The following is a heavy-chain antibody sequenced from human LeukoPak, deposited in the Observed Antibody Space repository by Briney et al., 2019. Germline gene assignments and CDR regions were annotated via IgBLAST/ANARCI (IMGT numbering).Heavy chain of an antibody. Sequence: PGGSLRLSCAASGFTFSSYGMHWVRQAPGKGLEWVAVIWYDGSNKYYADSVKGRFTISRDNSKNTLYLQMNSLRAEDTAVYYCARERITIDYYYGMDVWGQGTTVTVSS. D-gene: IGHD3-10*01. CDR1: GFTFSSYG. CDR3: ARERITIDYYYGMDV. J-gene: IGHJ6*02. CDR2: IWYDGSNK. V-gene: IGHV3-33*01.